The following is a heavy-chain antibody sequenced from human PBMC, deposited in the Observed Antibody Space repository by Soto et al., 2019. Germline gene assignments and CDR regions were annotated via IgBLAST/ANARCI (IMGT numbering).Heavy chain of an antibody. Sequence: LSLTCTVSGGSISSYYWSWIRQPPGKGLEWIGYIYYSGSTNYNPSLKSRVTISVDTSKNQFSLKLSSVTAADTAVYYCARRTLVAAKGTGLLDDAFDIWGQGTMVTVSS. D-gene: IGHD2-15*01. V-gene: IGHV4-59*08. CDR1: GGSISSYY. J-gene: IGHJ3*02. CDR2: IYYSGST. CDR3: ARRTLVAAKGTGLLDDAFDI.